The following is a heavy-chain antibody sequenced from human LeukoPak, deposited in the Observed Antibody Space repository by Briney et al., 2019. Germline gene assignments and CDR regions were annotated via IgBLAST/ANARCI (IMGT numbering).Heavy chain of an antibody. CDR2: IYPKSGGT. V-gene: IGHV1-2*02. D-gene: IGHD1-26*01. Sequence: ASVKVSCKASGYTFTGYYMYWVRQAPGQGLEWMGWIYPKSGGTNYAQKLQGRVTMTRDTSISTAYMELSRLRSDDTAVYYWARALSWDRLGLLTVVYWGQGTLVTVSS. CDR1: GYTFTGYY. CDR3: ARALSWDRLGLLTVVY. J-gene: IGHJ4*02.